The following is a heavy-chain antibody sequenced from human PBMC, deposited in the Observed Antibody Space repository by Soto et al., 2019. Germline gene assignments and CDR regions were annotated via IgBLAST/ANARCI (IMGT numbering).Heavy chain of an antibody. D-gene: IGHD1-1*01. CDR1: GFIFSNYA. CDR2: IGGEAVST. Sequence: GGSLRLSCEASGFIFSNYAMSWVRQGPGKGLEWVSVIGGEAVSTNCADSVKGRCTVSRDNSKNTVYLQLDSLRDDDTAVYYCAKDYTSYNGVYDPFDIWGQGTMVTVSS. CDR3: AKDYTSYNGVYDPFDI. J-gene: IGHJ3*02. V-gene: IGHV3-23*01.